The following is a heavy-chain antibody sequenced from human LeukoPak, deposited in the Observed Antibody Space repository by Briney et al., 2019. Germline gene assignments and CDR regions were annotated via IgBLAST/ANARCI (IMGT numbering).Heavy chain of an antibody. J-gene: IGHJ4*02. CDR3: ARDDGYSAFDY. V-gene: IGHV4-61*01. D-gene: IGHD5-24*01. CDR2: IYYSGST. Sequence: ASETLSLTCTVSGGSVSSGSYYWGWIRQPPGKGLEWIGYIYYSGSTNYNPSLKSRVTISVDTSKNQFSLKLSSVTAADTAVYYCARDDGYSAFDYWGQGTLVTVSS. CDR1: GGSVSSGSYY.